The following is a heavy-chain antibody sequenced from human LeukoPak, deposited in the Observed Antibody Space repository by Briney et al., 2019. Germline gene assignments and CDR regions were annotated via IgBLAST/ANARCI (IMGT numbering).Heavy chain of an antibody. J-gene: IGHJ4*02. CDR2: MNPNSGNT. D-gene: IGHD3-10*01. CDR1: GYTFTSYD. CDR3: ARAYGSRTPPLGY. V-gene: IGHV1-8*01. Sequence: GASVKVSCKASGYTFTSYDINGVRQATGQGLEWMGWMNPNSGNTGYAQKFQGRVTMTRNTSISTAYMELSSLRSEDTAVYYCARAYGSRTPPLGYWGQGTLVTVSS.